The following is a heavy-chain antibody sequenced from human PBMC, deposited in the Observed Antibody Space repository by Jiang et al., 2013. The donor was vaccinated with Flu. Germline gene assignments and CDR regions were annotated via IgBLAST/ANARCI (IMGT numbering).Heavy chain of an antibody. CDR1: GYTFTNHW. Sequence: GAEVKKPGESLKISCKGSGYTFTNHWIGWVRQMPGKGLEWMGIIWPSDSDTRYSPSFQGQIIISADKSISTAYLQWSSLRASDTATYYCVRVQTRGLDYYYGLDVWG. CDR2: IWPSDSDT. V-gene: IGHV5-51*01. CDR3: VRVQTRGLDYYYGLDV. J-gene: IGHJ6*02. D-gene: IGHD3/OR15-3a*01.